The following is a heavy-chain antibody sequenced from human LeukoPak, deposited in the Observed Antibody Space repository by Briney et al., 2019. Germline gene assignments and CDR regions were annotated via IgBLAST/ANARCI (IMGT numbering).Heavy chain of an antibody. CDR3: ARAPTVLVGYCSSSSCQADY. CDR2: IRYDGSNK. CDR1: GFTFSSYG. D-gene: IGHD2-2*01. Sequence: PGGSLRLSCAASGFTFSSYGMHWVRQAPGKGLEWVAFIRYDGSNKYYADSVRGRFTISRDNAENSLYLQMNSLRVEDTAVYYCARAPTVLVGYCSSSSCQADYWSQGTLVTVSS. J-gene: IGHJ4*02. V-gene: IGHV3-30*02.